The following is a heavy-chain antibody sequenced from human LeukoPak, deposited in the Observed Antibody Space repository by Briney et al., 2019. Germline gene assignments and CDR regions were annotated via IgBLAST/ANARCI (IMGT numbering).Heavy chain of an antibody. V-gene: IGHV1-2*02. Sequence: ASVKVSCKTSGYTFTGYYMHWVRQAPGQGLEWMGWINPNSGGTNYAQKFQGRVTMARDTSISTAYMELSRLRSDDTAVYYCARGGYYDSFYFDYWGQGTLVTVSS. CDR1: GYTFTGYY. CDR2: INPNSGGT. CDR3: ARGGYYDSFYFDY. J-gene: IGHJ4*02. D-gene: IGHD3-22*01.